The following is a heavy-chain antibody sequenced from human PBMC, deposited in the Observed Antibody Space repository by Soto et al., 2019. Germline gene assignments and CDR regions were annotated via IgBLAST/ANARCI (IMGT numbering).Heavy chain of an antibody. CDR2: ITDNGDDT. Sequence: PGGSLRLSCAASGFTFNSYAMSWVRQAPGQGLEWVSAITDNGDDTFRADSVEGRFAISRDNSKNTLYLQMNSLRAEDTAVYYCVKGSRARRPYFFDFWGPGALVTVSS. CDR1: GFTFNSYA. CDR3: VKGSRARRPYFFDF. D-gene: IGHD2-2*01. J-gene: IGHJ4*02. V-gene: IGHV3-23*01.